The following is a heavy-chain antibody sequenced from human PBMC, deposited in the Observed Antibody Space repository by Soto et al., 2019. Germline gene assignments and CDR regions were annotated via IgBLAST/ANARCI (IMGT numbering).Heavy chain of an antibody. Sequence: AASVKVSCKASGYTFPSYYMHWVRQAPGHGLEWMGIINPSGGSTSYAQKFQGRVTMTRDTSTSTVYMELSSLRSEGTAVYYCARQYLAHCGGDCYPALDYWGQGTLVTVSS. D-gene: IGHD2-21*02. V-gene: IGHV1-46*01. J-gene: IGHJ4*02. CDR2: INPSGGST. CDR3: ARQYLAHCGGDCYPALDY. CDR1: GYTFPSYY.